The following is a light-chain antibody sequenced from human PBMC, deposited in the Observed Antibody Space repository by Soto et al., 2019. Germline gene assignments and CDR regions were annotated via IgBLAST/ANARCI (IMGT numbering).Light chain of an antibody. CDR3: QQTSSAPRT. CDR1: QSINIY. V-gene: IGKV1-39*01. CDR2: GAS. J-gene: IGKJ2*01. Sequence: DIQMTQSPSSLSASVGDRVTITCRASQSINIYLKWYQQKPGKAPQVLIYGASNLQSGVPSRFSGSGSGTDFTLTISSLQPEDVETYYCQQTSSAPRTFGHGTKLEIK.